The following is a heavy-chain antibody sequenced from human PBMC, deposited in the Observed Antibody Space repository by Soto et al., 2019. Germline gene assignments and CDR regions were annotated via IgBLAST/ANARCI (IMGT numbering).Heavy chain of an antibody. J-gene: IGHJ5*02. CDR2: INYSGRS. D-gene: IGHD2-8*02. Sequence: QVQLQESGPGLVKSSETLSLTCSVSGDSSSTYYWGWIRQPPGKGLEWIGYINYSGRSNHNPSLKSRLSIAVDASKNQVSLKLTSVTAAATAVYYCERSYCADSVSCNWFDPWGQGTLVVVSS. CDR3: ERSYCADSVSCNWFDP. V-gene: IGHV4-59*01. CDR1: GDSSSTYY.